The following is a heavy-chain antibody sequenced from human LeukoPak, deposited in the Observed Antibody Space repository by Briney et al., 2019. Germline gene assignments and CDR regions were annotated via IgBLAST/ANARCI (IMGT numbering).Heavy chain of an antibody. CDR2: ISAYNGNT. Sequence: GASVKVSCKASGYTFTSYGISWVRQAPGQGLEWMGWISAYNGNTNYAQKLQGRVTMTTDASTSTAYMELRSLRSDDTAVYYCASTETYYDFWSGYYFGFDPWGQGTLVTVSS. J-gene: IGHJ5*02. CDR3: ASTETYYDFWSGYYFGFDP. D-gene: IGHD3-3*01. V-gene: IGHV1-18*01. CDR1: GYTFTSYG.